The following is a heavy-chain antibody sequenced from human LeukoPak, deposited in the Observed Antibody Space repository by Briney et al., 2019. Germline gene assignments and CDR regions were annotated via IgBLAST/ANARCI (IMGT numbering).Heavy chain of an antibody. CDR3: AKDPHATYGNPDY. V-gene: IGHV3-23*01. CDR2: MTGSGGST. D-gene: IGHD4-11*01. CDR1: GFTFSTYA. Sequence: GGSLRLSCAASGFTFSTYAMNWVRQAPGKGLEWVSAMTGSGGSTYYADSVKGRFTISRDNSKNTLYLQINSLRAEDTAVYYCAKDPHATYGNPDYWGQGTLVTVSS. J-gene: IGHJ4*02.